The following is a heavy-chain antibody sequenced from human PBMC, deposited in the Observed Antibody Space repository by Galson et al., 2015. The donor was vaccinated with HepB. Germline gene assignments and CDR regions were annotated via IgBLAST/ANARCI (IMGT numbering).Heavy chain of an antibody. V-gene: IGHV1-69*13. CDR2: IIPIFGTA. J-gene: IGHJ4*02. Sequence: SVKVSCKASGGTFSSYAISWVRQAPGQGLEWMGGIIPIFGTANYAQKFQGRVTITADESTSTAYMELSSLRSEDTAVYYCARIEPGCSGGSCPGYWGQGTLVTVSS. D-gene: IGHD2-15*01. CDR1: GGTFSSYA. CDR3: ARIEPGCSGGSCPGY.